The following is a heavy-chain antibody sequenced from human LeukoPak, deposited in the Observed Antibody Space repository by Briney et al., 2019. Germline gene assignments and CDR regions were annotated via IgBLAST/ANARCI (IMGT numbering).Heavy chain of an antibody. V-gene: IGHV3-11*01. CDR3: ARDTPYYGSGSFDY. Sequence: GGSLRLSCAASGFTFSDYYMSWIRQAPGKGLEWVSYISSSGSTVYYADSVKGRFTISRHNAENSLYLQMNSLRAEDTAVYYCARDTPYYGSGSFDYWGQGTLVTVSS. CDR1: GFTFSDYY. J-gene: IGHJ4*02. D-gene: IGHD3-10*01. CDR2: ISSSGSTV.